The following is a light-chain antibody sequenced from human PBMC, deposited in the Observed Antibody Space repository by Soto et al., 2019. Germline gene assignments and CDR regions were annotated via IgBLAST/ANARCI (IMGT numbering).Light chain of an antibody. J-gene: IGLJ1*01. CDR1: SRDVGGYNY. Sequence: QSVLTQPASVSGSPGQSITISCPGTSRDVGGYNYVSWYQQHPGKAPKLMIYDVSNRPSGVSNRFSGSKSGNTASLTISGLQAEDEADYYCSSYTSSSTLYVFGTGTKVTV. CDR3: SSYTSSSTLYV. V-gene: IGLV2-14*01. CDR2: DVS.